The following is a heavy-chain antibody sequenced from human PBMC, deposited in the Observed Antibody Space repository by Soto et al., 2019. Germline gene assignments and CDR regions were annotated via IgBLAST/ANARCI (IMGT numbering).Heavy chain of an antibody. D-gene: IGHD5-18*01. CDR1: GFTFSSYG. V-gene: IGHV3-33*01. Sequence: QVQLVESGGGVVQPGRSLRLSCAASGFTFSSYGMHWVRQAPGKGLEWVAVIWYDGSNKYYADSVKGRFTISRDNSKNTLYLQMNSLRAEDTAVYYCARGNGDTAMDTPFDYWGQGTLVTVSS. J-gene: IGHJ4*02. CDR2: IWYDGSNK. CDR3: ARGNGDTAMDTPFDY.